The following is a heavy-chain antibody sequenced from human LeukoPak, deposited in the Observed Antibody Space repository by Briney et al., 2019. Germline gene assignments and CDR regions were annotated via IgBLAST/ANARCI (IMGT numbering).Heavy chain of an antibody. Sequence: LRLSCAASGLTFSSYGMHWVRQAPGKGLEWVAVISYDGSNKYYADSVKGRFTISRDNSKNTLYLQMNSLRAEDTAVYYCAKAGGVDRQFYYYYGMDVWGQGTTVTVSS. J-gene: IGHJ6*02. V-gene: IGHV3-30*18. CDR3: AKAGGVDRQFYYYYGMDV. D-gene: IGHD1-26*01. CDR1: GLTFSSYG. CDR2: ISYDGSNK.